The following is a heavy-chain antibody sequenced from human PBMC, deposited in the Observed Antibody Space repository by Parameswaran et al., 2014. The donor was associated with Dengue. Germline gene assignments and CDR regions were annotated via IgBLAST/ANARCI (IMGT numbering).Heavy chain of an antibody. V-gene: IGHV3-11*01. Sequence: VRQAPGKGLEWVSYISSSGSTIYYADSVKGRFTISRDNAKNSLYLQMNSLRAEDTAVYYCARANSYGQGGFDYWGQGTLVTVSS. CDR3: ARANSYGQGGFDY. D-gene: IGHD5-18*01. J-gene: IGHJ4*02. CDR2: ISSSGSTI.